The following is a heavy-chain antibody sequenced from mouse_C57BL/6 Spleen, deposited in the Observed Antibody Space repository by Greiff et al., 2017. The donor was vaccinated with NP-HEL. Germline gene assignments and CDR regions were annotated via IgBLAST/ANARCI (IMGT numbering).Heavy chain of an antibody. J-gene: IGHJ1*03. D-gene: IGHD4-1*01. Sequence: QVQLQQPGAELVMPGASVKLSCKASGYTFTSYWMHWVKQRPGQGLEWIGEIDPSDSYTNYNQKFKGKSTLTVDKSSSTAYMQLSSLTSEDSAVYYCARGTGTYFGVWGTGTTVTVSS. CDR2: IDPSDSYT. CDR3: ARGTGTYFGV. CDR1: GYTFTSYW. V-gene: IGHV1-69*01.